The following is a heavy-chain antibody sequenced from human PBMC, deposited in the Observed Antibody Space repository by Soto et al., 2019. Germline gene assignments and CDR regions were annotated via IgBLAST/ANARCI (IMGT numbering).Heavy chain of an antibody. CDR1: GGSISGYY. V-gene: IGHV4-59*01. Sequence: SETLSLTCTVSGGSISGYYWSWIRQPPGKGLEWIGYIYYSGSTNYNPSLKSRVTISVDTSKKQFSLRLSFVTAADTAVYYCARFGKRSLVAAGTRLLDYYYYKDVWGRGTTGTVSS. D-gene: IGHD6-25*01. CDR3: ARFGKRSLVAAGTRLLDYYYYKDV. CDR2: IYYSGST. J-gene: IGHJ6*03.